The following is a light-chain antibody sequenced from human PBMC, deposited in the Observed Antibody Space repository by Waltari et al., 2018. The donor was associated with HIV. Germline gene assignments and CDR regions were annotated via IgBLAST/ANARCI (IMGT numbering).Light chain of an antibody. CDR2: DDS. CDR1: NIGSKS. J-gene: IGLJ1*01. Sequence: SYVLTQPPSVSVAPGQTARITCGGNNIGSKSVHWYQQKPGPAPVLVVYDDSDRPSGIPEGFSGSNSGNTATLTISRVEAGDEADYYCQVWDSGSDHYVFGTGTKVTVL. CDR3: QVWDSGSDHYV. V-gene: IGLV3-21*02.